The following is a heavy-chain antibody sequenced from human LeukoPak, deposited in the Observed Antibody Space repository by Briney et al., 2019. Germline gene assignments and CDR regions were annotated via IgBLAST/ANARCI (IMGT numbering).Heavy chain of an antibody. V-gene: IGHV3-7*01. CDR2: IKQDGSEK. CDR3: ASFTIFGPYYYYYYMDV. J-gene: IGHJ6*03. D-gene: IGHD3-3*01. CDR1: GFTFSSYW. Sequence: GSLRLSCAASGFTFSSYWMSWVRQAPGKGLEWVANIKQDGSEKYYVDSGKGRFTISRDNAKNSLYLQMNSLRAEDTAVYYCASFTIFGPYYYYYYMDVWGKGTTVTVSS.